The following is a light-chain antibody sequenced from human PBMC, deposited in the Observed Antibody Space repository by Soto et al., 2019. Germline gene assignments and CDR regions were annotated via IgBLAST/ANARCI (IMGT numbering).Light chain of an antibody. CDR2: AAS. J-gene: IGKJ2*01. V-gene: IGKV1-39*01. CDR1: QSCERF. CDR3: QQTHGTPYN. Sequence: DIRMSQSPPSLAACFGDRVTITCRASQSCERFLNWYQQKPGKAPKLLIFAASSLQDGVPSRFSGSGSGTDFALTITSLQPEDLATYYCQQTHGTPYNFGQGTKLQIK.